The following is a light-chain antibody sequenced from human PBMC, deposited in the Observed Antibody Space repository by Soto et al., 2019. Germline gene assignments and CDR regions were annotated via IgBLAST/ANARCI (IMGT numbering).Light chain of an antibody. Sequence: DIVMTQSPDSLAVSLGERATINCKSSQSVLYSSNNKNYLAWYQQKPGQPPKLLIYWASTRESGFPDRFSGSGSGTDVTLHISSLQAEDVAVYYCQQYYSTPYTFGQGNKLEIK. V-gene: IGKV4-1*01. J-gene: IGKJ2*01. CDR1: QSVLYSSNNKNY. CDR3: QQYYSTPYT. CDR2: WAS.